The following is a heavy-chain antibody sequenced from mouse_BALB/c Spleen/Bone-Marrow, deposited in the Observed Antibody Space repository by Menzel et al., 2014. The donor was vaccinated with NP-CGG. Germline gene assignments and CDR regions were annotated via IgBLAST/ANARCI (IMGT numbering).Heavy chain of an antibody. CDR2: ISSGSSTI. Sequence: EVMLVESGGGLVQPARSRKLSSAASGFTFSSFGMHWVRQAPEKGLECVAYISSGSSTIYNADTEKGRSITPRDYPNNTLFLQMTSLRSEDAAMYYYATGPRAMDYWGRGTSVPVSS. D-gene: IGHD4-1*01. J-gene: IGHJ4*01. V-gene: IGHV5-17*02. CDR3: ATGPRAMDY. CDR1: GFTFSSFG.